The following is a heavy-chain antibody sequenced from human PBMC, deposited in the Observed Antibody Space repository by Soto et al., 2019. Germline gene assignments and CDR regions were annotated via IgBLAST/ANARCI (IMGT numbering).Heavy chain of an antibody. CDR3: ARDLGSSPSYYYYGMDV. V-gene: IGHV1-69*01. CDR2: IIPIFGTA. D-gene: IGHD6-13*01. J-gene: IGHJ6*02. Sequence: QVQLVQSGAEVKKPGSSVKVSCKASGGTFSSYAISWVRQAPGQGLEWMGGIIPIFGTANYAQKFQGRVTITADESTSTAYMELSSLRAEDTAVYYCARDLGSSPSYYYYGMDVWGQGTTVTVSS. CDR1: GGTFSSYA.